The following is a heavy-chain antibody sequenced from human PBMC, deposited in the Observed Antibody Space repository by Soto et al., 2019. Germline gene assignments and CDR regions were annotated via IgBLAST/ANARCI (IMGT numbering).Heavy chain of an antibody. CDR1: GYTFTSYG. D-gene: IGHD4-17*01. Sequence: QVQLVQSGAEVKKPGASVKVSCKASGYTFTSYGISWVRQAPGQGLEWMGWISAYNGNTNYAQKLQGRVTMTTDTPASTAYMELRSLRSDDTAVYYCAREVRWSAAYYYGMDVWGQGTTVTVSS. J-gene: IGHJ6*02. CDR3: AREVRWSAAYYYGMDV. CDR2: ISAYNGNT. V-gene: IGHV1-18*01.